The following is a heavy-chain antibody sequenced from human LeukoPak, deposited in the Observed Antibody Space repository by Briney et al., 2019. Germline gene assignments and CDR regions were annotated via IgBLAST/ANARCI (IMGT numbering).Heavy chain of an antibody. CDR2: IYYSGST. CDR1: GGSISSGDYY. V-gene: IGHV4-30-4*01. J-gene: IGHJ4*02. CDR3: ARASYPTSLGY. Sequence: SETLSLTCTLSGGSISSGDYYGGWSRQPRGKGVEWIGYIYYSGSTYYNPSLKSRVTISVDTSKNQFSLKLSSVTAADTAVYYCARASYPTSLGYWGQGTLVTVSS.